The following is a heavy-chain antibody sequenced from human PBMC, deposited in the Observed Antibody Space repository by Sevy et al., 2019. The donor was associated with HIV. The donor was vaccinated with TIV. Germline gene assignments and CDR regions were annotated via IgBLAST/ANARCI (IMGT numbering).Heavy chain of an antibody. D-gene: IGHD4-17*01. CDR3: ARDLEFYDYGDYGPAFMPDY. CDR1: GFTFSTYG. Sequence: GGSLRLSCAASGFTFSTYGMHWVRQAPGKGLEWVAVIWFDESTTYYADSVKGRFTISRDSAKNTLHLQMNSLRAEDTAVYYCARDLEFYDYGDYGPAFMPDYWGQGTLVTVSS. J-gene: IGHJ4*02. CDR2: IWFDESTT. V-gene: IGHV3-33*08.